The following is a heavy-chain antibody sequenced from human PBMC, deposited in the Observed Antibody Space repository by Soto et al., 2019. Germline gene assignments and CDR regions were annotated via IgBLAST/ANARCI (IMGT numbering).Heavy chain of an antibody. Sequence: ASVXVSFRACGGTFSMYRINLFLQAPGQGLDGVGGIVPIYRTADYAQEFQDRVTITEDESARTTYMELRSLKSQDTAVYYCVSDYGDKLRRSWGQGTLV. CDR2: IVPIYRTA. J-gene: IGHJ4*02. CDR3: VSDYGDKLRRS. D-gene: IGHD4-17*01. V-gene: IGHV1-69*01. CDR1: GGTFSMYR.